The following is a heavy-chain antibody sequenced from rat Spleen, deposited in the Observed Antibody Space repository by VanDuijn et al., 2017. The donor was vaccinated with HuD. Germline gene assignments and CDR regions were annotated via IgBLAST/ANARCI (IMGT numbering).Heavy chain of an antibody. J-gene: IGHJ2*01. D-gene: IGHD5-1*01. CDR3: ARHTLTGDSDY. Sequence: EVQLVESGGGLVQPGRSLKLSCAASGFIFSNYAMAWVRQSPEKGLEWVATIVFDSSGIYYRKSVKGRFTLSRDNTRNTLSLQMDSLDSEDTAIYYCARHTLTGDSDYWGQGVMVTVSS. CDR2: IVFDSSGI. V-gene: IGHV5-29*01. CDR1: GFIFSNYA.